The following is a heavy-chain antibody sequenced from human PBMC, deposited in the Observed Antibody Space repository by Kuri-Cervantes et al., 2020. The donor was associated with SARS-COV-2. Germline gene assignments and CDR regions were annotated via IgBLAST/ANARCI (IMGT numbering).Heavy chain of an antibody. CDR1: ETTFPNYD. Sequence: ASVQVSCKAPETTFPNYDINWVRQATGQGLEWMGMVKTNSGNTLYAQIFQGRVTMTRDTSTSTVYMELRSLRSDDTAVYYCATGVTIFGVAPGSYWGQGTLVTVSS. J-gene: IGHJ4*02. CDR3: ATGVTIFGVAPGSY. D-gene: IGHD3-3*01. V-gene: IGHV1-8*01. CDR2: VKTNSGNT.